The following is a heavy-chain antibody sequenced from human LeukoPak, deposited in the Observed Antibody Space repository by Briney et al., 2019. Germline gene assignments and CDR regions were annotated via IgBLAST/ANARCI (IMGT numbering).Heavy chain of an antibody. CDR1: GFTVSSNY. Sequence: GGSLRLSCAASGFTVSSNYMSWVRQGPGKGLECVSVISNDGDTYYADSVKGRFTISRDNAKNSLYLQMNSLRAEDTAVYYCARTARLITFGGVRYWGQGTLVTVSS. J-gene: IGHJ4*02. CDR2: ISNDGDT. V-gene: IGHV3-66*01. D-gene: IGHD3-16*01. CDR3: ARTARLITFGGVRY.